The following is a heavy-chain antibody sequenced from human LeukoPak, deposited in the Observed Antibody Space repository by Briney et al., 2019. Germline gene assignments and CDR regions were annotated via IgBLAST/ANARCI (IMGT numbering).Heavy chain of an antibody. CDR1: GFTFDDYA. CDR3: AKDLTADYGYHPAPLDY. V-gene: IGHV3-9*01. CDR2: ISWNSGSI. J-gene: IGHJ4*02. D-gene: IGHD4-17*01. Sequence: GRSLKLSCAASGFTFDDYAMHWVRQAPGKGLEWVSGISWNSGSIGYADSVKGRFTISRDNAKNSLYLQMNSLRAEDTALYYCAKDLTADYGYHPAPLDYWGQGTLV.